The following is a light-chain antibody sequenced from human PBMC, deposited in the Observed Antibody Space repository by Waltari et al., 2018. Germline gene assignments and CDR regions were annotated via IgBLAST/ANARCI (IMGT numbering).Light chain of an antibody. CDR3: QQYYDGRT. CDR2: HAS. CDR1: QSISIY. V-gene: IGKV3-15*01. Sequence: EIVMTQSPATLSVSPGERATLSCSASQSISIYLAWFQQKPGQAPRPLISHASTRATGIPARLSGSGSGTEFTLTISSLQSEDFAVYYCQQYYDGRTFGQGTKLEIK. J-gene: IGKJ2*01.